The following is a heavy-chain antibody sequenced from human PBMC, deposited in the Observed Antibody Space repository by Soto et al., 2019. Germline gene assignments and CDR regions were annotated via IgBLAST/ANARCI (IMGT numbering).Heavy chain of an antibody. CDR1: GFTFSDHY. D-gene: IGHD3-3*01. Sequence: GGSLRLSCAASGFTFSDHYMDWVRQAPGKGLEWVGRTRNKANSYTTEYAASVKGRFTISRDDSKNSLYLQMNSLKTEDTAVYYCARGLYDFWSGYDAFDIWGQGTMVTVSS. CDR2: TRNKANSYTT. J-gene: IGHJ3*02. CDR3: ARGLYDFWSGYDAFDI. V-gene: IGHV3-72*01.